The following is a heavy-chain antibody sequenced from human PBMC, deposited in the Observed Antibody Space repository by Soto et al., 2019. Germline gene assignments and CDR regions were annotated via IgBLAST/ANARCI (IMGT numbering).Heavy chain of an antibody. J-gene: IGHJ6*02. CDR2: IRGKSNSYAT. D-gene: IGHD4-17*01. CDR1: GFTFSGSA. V-gene: IGHV3-73*01. CDR3: TGEDDYGDYHYYYGLDV. Sequence: SLRLSCAASGFTFSGSAMHWVRQASGKGLEWVGRIRGKSNSYATAYAASVKGRFTISRDDSKNTAYLQMDSLKTEDTAIYYCTGEDDYGDYHYYYGLDVWGQGTTVTVSS.